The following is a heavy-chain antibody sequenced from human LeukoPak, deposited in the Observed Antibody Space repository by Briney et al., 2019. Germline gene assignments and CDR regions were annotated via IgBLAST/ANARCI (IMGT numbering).Heavy chain of an antibody. D-gene: IGHD1-26*01. J-gene: IGHJ4*02. V-gene: IGHV3-48*03. CDR1: GFTFSSYE. CDR2: ISSSGSTI. Sequence: PGGSLRLSCAASGFTFSSYEMNWVRQAPGKGLEWVSYISSSGSTIYYADSVKGRFTISRDNAKNSLYLQMNSLRDEDTAVYYCARDLMGAMDIPFDNRGQGTLGTVSS. CDR3: ARDLMGAMDIPFDN.